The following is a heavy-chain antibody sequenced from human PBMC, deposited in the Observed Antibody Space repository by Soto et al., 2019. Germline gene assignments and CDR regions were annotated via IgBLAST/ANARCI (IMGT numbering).Heavy chain of an antibody. J-gene: IGHJ4*02. Sequence: QVTLKESGPVLVKPTETLTLTCTVSGFSLSNARMGVSWIRQPPGKALEWLVHIFSNDEKSYSTSLKSRLTISKDTSKSQVVLTMTNMDPVDTATYYCARIPPTRYFDWLLPNYFDYWGQGTLVTVSS. V-gene: IGHV2-26*01. D-gene: IGHD3-9*01. CDR3: ARIPPTRYFDWLLPNYFDY. CDR1: GFSLSNARMG. CDR2: IFSNDEK.